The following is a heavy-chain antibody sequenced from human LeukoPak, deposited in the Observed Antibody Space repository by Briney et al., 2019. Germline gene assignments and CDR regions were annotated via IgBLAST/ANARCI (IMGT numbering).Heavy chain of an antibody. D-gene: IGHD3-16*01. J-gene: IGHJ6*03. V-gene: IGHV4-39*01. CDR3: ARRLSYYYYMDV. CDR1: GGSISSGTYY. Sequence: PSETLSLTCTVSGGSISSGTYYRGWIRQPPGKGLEWIGSIYYSGSTYYNPSPKSRVTISVDTSKNQFSLKLSSVTAADTALYYCARRLSYYYYMDVWGKGTTVTVSS. CDR2: IYYSGST.